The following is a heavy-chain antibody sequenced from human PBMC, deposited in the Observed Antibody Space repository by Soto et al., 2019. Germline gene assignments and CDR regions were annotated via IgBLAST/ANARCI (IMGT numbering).Heavy chain of an antibody. J-gene: IGHJ4*02. CDR3: AREMEGWFMGFDY. D-gene: IGHD6-19*01. CDR2: IYYSGST. Sequence: SETLSLTCTVSGGSISSSSYYWGWIRQPPGKGLEWIGSIYYSGSTYYNPSLKSRVTISVDTSKNQFSLKLSSVTAADTAVYYCAREMEGWFMGFDYWGQGTLVTVSS. V-gene: IGHV4-39*01. CDR1: GGSISSSSYY.